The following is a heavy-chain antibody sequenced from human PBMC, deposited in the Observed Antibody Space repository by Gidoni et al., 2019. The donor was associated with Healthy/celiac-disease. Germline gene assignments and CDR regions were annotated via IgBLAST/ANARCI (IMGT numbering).Heavy chain of an antibody. D-gene: IGHD3-3*01. CDR3: ARTSYDFWSGYGGYYYYGMDV. Sequence: QLQLQESGPGLVKPSETLSLTCTVSGGSISSSSYYWGWIRQPPGKGLEWIGSIYYSGSTYYNPSLKSRVTISVDTSKNQFSLKLSSVTAADTAVYYCARTSYDFWSGYGGYYYYGMDVWGQGTTVTVSS. J-gene: IGHJ6*02. CDR1: GGSISSSSYY. CDR2: IYYSGST. V-gene: IGHV4-39*01.